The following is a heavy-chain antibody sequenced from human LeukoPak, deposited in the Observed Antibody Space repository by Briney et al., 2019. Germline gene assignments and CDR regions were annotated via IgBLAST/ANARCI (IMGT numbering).Heavy chain of an antibody. Sequence: SETLSLTCTVSADSISSYYWSWIRQPPGKGLECIGYIYYSGTTNYNPSLKSRVTISVDTSKNQFSLRLSSVTAADTAVYYCARLGAPWGYFDYWGQGTLVTVSS. D-gene: IGHD1-26*01. J-gene: IGHJ4*02. CDR3: ARLGAPWGYFDY. CDR1: ADSISSYY. V-gene: IGHV4-59*08. CDR2: IYYSGTT.